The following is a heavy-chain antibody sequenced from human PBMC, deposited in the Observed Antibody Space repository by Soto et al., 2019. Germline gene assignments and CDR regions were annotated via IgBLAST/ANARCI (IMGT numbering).Heavy chain of an antibody. J-gene: IGHJ4*02. V-gene: IGHV4-34*01. D-gene: IGHD3-3*01. Sequence: SETLSLTCAVYGGSFSGYYWSWIRQPPGKGLEWIGEINHSGSTNYNPSLKSRVTISVDTSKNQFSLKLSSVTAADTAVYYCARRTGYYDFWSGYYKFDYWGQGTLVTVSS. CDR3: ARRTGYYDFWSGYYKFDY. CDR2: INHSGST. CDR1: GGSFSGYY.